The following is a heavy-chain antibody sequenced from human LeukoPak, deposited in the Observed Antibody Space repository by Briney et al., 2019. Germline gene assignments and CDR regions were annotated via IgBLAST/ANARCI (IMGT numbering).Heavy chain of an antibody. Sequence: SVKVSCKDSGGTFSSYAISWVRQAPGQGLEWMGGIIPIFGTANYAQKFQGRVTITADESTSTAYMELSSLRSEDTAVYYCARGVAEPTIFGRDWIEERNFDYWGQGTLVTVSS. CDR3: ARGVAEPTIFGRDWIEERNFDY. CDR2: IIPIFGTA. J-gene: IGHJ4*02. D-gene: IGHD3-3*01. V-gene: IGHV1-69*13. CDR1: GGTFSSYA.